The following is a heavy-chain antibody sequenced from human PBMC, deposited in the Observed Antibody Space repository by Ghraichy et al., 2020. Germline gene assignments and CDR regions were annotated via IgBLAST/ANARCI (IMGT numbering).Heavy chain of an antibody. CDR3: VREGQSNNWDNRYFDL. V-gene: IGHV3-13*01. CDR1: GFTFSSYD. D-gene: IGHD1-1*01. CDR2: IGTIDDT. J-gene: IGHJ2*01. Sequence: GGSLRLSCAASGFTFSSYDMHWVRQPTGKGLEWVSAIGTIDDTYYPGSVKGRFTISRDNAENSLYLQMNDLRVGDTAVYYCVREGQSNNWDNRYFDLWGRGTLVTVSS.